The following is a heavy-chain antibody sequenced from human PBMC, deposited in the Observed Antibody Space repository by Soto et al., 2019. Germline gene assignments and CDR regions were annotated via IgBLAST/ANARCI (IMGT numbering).Heavy chain of an antibody. D-gene: IGHD5-12*01. CDR2: IYYSGST. V-gene: IGHV4-31*03. CDR3: ARDTQRGYSGYFDS. J-gene: IGHJ4*02. CDR1: GGSLSSGGYY. Sequence: QVQLQESGPGLVKPSQTLSLSCTVSGGSLSSGGYYWSWIRQHPGKGLEWVGFIYYSGSTYYNPSLKNRVTISFDTSQNQFSLKLSSVTAADTAVYYCARDTQRGYSGYFDSWGQGTLVTVSS.